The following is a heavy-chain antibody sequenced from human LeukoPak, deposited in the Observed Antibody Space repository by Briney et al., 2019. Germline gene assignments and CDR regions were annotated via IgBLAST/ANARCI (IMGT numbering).Heavy chain of an antibody. D-gene: IGHD5-18*01. CDR1: GFTFSSYA. CDR3: AKAVHTAWDY. Sequence: GGSLRLSCAASGFTFSSYAMSWVRQTPEKVLEYVSHITETYNIYYADSVKGRFTISRDNSKNTLYLQMNSLRAEDTAVYYCAKAVHTAWDYWGQGTLVTVSS. V-gene: IGHV3-23*01. CDR2: ITETYNI. J-gene: IGHJ4*02.